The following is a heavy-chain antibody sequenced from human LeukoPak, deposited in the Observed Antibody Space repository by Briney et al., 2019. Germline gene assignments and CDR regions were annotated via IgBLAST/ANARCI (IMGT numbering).Heavy chain of an antibody. V-gene: IGHV3-30-3*01. J-gene: IGHJ4*02. CDR3: AYPFSGYDSFDY. Sequence: GRSLRLSCAASGFTFSSYAMHWVRQAPGKGLEWVAVISYDGSNKYYADSVKGRFTISRDNSKNTLYLQMNSLRAEDTAVYYCAYPFSGYDSFDYWGQGTLVTVSS. D-gene: IGHD5-12*01. CDR1: GFTFSSYA. CDR2: ISYDGSNK.